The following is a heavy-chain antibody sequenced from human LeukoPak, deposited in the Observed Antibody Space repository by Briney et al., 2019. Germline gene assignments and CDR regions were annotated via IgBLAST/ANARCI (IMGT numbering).Heavy chain of an antibody. Sequence: PSETLSLTCTVSGGSISTYYWSWIRQPPGKGLEWIGYIYYSGSTNYNPSLKSRVTISVDTSKNQFSLKLSSVTAADTAVYYCARRGPPRTMLRGVKSGWFDPWGQGTLVTVSS. D-gene: IGHD3-10*01. V-gene: IGHV4-59*12. J-gene: IGHJ5*02. CDR1: GGSISTYY. CDR2: IYYSGST. CDR3: ARRGPPRTMLRGVKSGWFDP.